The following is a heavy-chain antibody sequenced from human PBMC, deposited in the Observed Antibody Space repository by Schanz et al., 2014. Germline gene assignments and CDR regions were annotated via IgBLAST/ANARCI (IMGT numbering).Heavy chain of an antibody. D-gene: IGHD3-10*01. Sequence: QVQLVESGGGVVQPGRSLRLSCATSGLNFDYYGMNWVRQAPGKGLEWVANIGYDGSEKYYVDSVKGRFTISRDNSKDTLYFQLSGLTPEDTAVYSGARGSTPIQGVLLDFWAQGTLVTVSS. V-gene: IGHV3-33*01. CDR2: IGYDGSEK. CDR1: GLNFDYYG. CDR3: ARGSTPIQGVLLDF. J-gene: IGHJ4*02.